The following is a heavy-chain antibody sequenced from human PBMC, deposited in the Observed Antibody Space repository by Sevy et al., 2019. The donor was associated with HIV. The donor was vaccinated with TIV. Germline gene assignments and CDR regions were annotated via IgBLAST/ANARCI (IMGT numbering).Heavy chain of an antibody. CDR1: GFTFSSYA. D-gene: IGHD4-17*01. J-gene: IGHJ6*02. Sequence: GGSLRLSCTASGFTFSSYAMHWVRQAPGKGLEWVAVISYDGSNKYYADSVKGRFTISRDNSKNMLYLQMNSLRAEDTAVYYCARDYGDHYYYGMDVWGQGTTVTVSS. CDR2: ISYDGSNK. V-gene: IGHV3-30*04. CDR3: ARDYGDHYYYGMDV.